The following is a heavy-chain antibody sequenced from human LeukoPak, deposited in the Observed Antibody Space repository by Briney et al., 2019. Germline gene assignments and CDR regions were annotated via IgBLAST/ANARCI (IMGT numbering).Heavy chain of an antibody. J-gene: IGHJ4*02. D-gene: IGHD6-19*01. CDR1: GFTFSSYW. V-gene: IGHV3-7*04. CDR3: VRGEPSIAVAAVDY. Sequence: PGGSLRLSCAASGFTFSSYWMSWVRQAPEKGLEWVANIKQDGSEKYYVDSVKGRFTISRDNAKNSLYLQMNSLRAEDTAVYYCVRGEPSIAVAAVDYWGQGTLVTVSS. CDR2: IKQDGSEK.